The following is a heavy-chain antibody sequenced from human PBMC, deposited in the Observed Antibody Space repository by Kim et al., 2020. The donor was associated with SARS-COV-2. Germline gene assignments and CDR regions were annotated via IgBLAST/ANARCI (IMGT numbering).Heavy chain of an antibody. CDR1: GDSVTNNYW. CDR2: IYHAGNI. J-gene: IGHJ4*02. V-gene: IGHV4-4*02. Sequence: SETLSLTCAVSGDSVTNNYWWTWVRQPPEKGLQWITEIYHAGNINYNPSLQSRVTISMDKSKNQFSLQLTSVTAAVTAVYFCARGIAGWGTYFDYWGQGILVTVSS. D-gene: IGHD6-19*01. CDR3: ARGIAGWGTYFDY.